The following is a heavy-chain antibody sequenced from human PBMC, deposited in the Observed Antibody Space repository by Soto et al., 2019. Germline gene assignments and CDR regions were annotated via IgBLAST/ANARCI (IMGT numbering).Heavy chain of an antibody. V-gene: IGHV4-34*01. Sequence: SETLSLTCAVYGGSFSGYYWSWIRQPPGKGLEWIGEINHSGSTNYNPSLKSRVTISVDTSKNQFSLKLSSVTAADTAVYYCVRYHTYSSSSFNYWGQGTLVPVSS. J-gene: IGHJ4*02. D-gene: IGHD6-6*01. CDR2: INHSGST. CDR3: VRYHTYSSSSFNY. CDR1: GGSFSGYY.